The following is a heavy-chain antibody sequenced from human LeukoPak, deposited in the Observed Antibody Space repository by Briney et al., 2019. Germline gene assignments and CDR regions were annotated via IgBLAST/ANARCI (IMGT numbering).Heavy chain of an antibody. CDR2: IWYDGSNK. Sequence: SGGSLRLSCAASGFTFSNYAMHWVRQAPGKGLEWVAAIWYDGSNKYYADSVKGRFTISRDNSKNTLYLQMNSLRAGDTAVYYCARALTTGYYYYGMDVWGQGTTVTVSS. D-gene: IGHD4-11*01. CDR3: ARALTTGYYYYGMDV. V-gene: IGHV3-33*08. J-gene: IGHJ6*02. CDR1: GFTFSNYA.